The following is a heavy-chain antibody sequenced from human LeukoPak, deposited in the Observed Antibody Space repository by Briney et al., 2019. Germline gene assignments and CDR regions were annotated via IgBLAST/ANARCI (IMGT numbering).Heavy chain of an antibody. CDR1: GGSISGYY. Sequence: PSETLSLTRTVSGGSISGYYWSWIRQPPGKGLDWIGYIYYSGSTNYNPSLKSRATMSVDTSKNQFSLKLSSVTAADTAVYYCASGPYYYGNWGQGTLVTVSS. J-gene: IGHJ4*02. V-gene: IGHV4-59*01. D-gene: IGHD3-22*01. CDR3: ASGPYYYGN. CDR2: IYYSGST.